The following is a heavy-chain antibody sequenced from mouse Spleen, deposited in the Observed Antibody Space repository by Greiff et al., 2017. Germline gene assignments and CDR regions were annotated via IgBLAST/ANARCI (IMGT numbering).Heavy chain of an antibody. D-gene: IGHD2-1*01. Sequence: VQLQQSGPVLVKPGASVKMSCKASGYTFTDYYMNWVKQSHGKSLEWIGVINPYNGGTSYNQKFKGKATLTVDKSSSTAYMELNSLTSEDSAVYYCARLRNLYGNYEGFDYWGQGTTLTVSS. CDR3: ARLRNLYGNYEGFDY. J-gene: IGHJ2*01. CDR2: INPYNGGT. CDR1: GYTFTDYY. V-gene: IGHV1-19*01.